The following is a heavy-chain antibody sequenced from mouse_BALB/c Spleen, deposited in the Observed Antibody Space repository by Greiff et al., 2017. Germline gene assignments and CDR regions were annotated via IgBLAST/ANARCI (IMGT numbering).Heavy chain of an antibody. CDR3: ARGYYGSSDRYFDV. V-gene: IGHV5-4*02. CDR1: GFTFSDYY. D-gene: IGHD1-1*01. Sequence: EVMLVESGGGLVKPGGSLKLSCAASGFTFSDYYMYWVRQTPEKRLEWVATISDGGSYTYYPDSVKGRFTISRDNAKNNLYLQMSSLKSEDTAMYYCARGYYGSSDRYFDVWGAGTTVTVSS. CDR2: ISDGGSYT. J-gene: IGHJ1*01.